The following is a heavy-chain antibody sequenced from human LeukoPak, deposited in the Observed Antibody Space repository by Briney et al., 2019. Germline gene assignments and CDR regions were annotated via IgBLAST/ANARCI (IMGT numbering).Heavy chain of an antibody. J-gene: IGHJ4*02. CDR2: INHSGST. V-gene: IGHV4-34*01. Sequence: GSLRLSCAASGFTFSSYAMSWVRQPPGKGLEWIGEINHSGSTNYNPSLKSRVTISVDTSKNQFSLKLSSVTAADTAVYYCAREQKDSGYDPYYFDYWGQGTLVTVSS. D-gene: IGHD5-12*01. CDR1: GFTFSSYA. CDR3: AREQKDSGYDPYYFDY.